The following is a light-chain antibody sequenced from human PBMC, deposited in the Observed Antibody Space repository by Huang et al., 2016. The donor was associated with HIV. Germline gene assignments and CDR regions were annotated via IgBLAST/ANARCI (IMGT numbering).Light chain of an antibody. J-gene: IGKJ3*01. CDR2: GAS. V-gene: IGKV3-15*01. Sequence: IVLTQSPATLSVSPGARTTLSCSASQCFSGSLAWYQQKPGQAPRRLIYGASTRATGVPARFSGSGSGTDFTLTISSLQSEDFAVYYGQQYNNFYTFGPGTRVDIK. CDR3: QQYNNFYT. CDR1: QCFSGS.